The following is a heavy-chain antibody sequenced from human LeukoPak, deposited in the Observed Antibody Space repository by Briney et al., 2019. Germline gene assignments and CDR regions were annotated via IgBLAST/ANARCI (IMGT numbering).Heavy chain of an antibody. CDR1: GFTFSNYV. J-gene: IGHJ4*02. CDR2: INHNGEMI. V-gene: IGHV3-48*02. D-gene: IGHD3-9*01. CDR3: ARDNDWAFHY. Sequence: QPGGSLRLSCAASGFTFSNYVMSWVRQAPGKGLEWVSYINHNGEMIFYPDFVKGRFTISRDNAKNSLYLQMSSLRDEDTAVYYCARDNDWAFHYWGQGTLVTVSS.